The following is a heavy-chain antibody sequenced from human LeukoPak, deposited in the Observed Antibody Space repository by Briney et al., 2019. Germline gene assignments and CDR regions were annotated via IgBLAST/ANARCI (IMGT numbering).Heavy chain of an antibody. CDR3: ARSPGYCTNGVCYWNQPFDY. CDR1: GYSISSGYY. V-gene: IGHV4-38-2*02. D-gene: IGHD2-8*01. Sequence: SETLSLTCTVSGYSISSGYYWGWIRQPPGKGLEWIGSIYHSGSTFDNPSLKSRVTISVDTSKNQFSLKLSSVTAADTAVYYCARSPGYCTNGVCYWNQPFDYWGQGTLVTVSS. J-gene: IGHJ4*02. CDR2: IYHSGST.